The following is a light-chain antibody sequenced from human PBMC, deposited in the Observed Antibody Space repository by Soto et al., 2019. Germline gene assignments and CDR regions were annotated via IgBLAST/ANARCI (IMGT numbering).Light chain of an antibody. V-gene: IGKV3-15*01. CDR1: QSVSSSY. CDR2: GAS. J-gene: IGKJ1*01. Sequence: DIVLTQSPGTLSLSPGERATLSCRASQSVSSSYLAWYQQRPGQAPRLLIFGASTRATGFPARFSGSGSGTEFTLTISSLQSEDFAVYYCQQYKDWPHTFGQGTKV. CDR3: QQYKDWPHT.